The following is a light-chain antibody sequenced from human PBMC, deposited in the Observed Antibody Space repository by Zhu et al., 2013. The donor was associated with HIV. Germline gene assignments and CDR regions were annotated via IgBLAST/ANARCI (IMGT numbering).Light chain of an antibody. Sequence: EIVLTQSPVTLSLSPGERATLSCRASQSVSSYLAWYQQKPGQAPRLLIYGASSRAPGIPDRFSGSGSGTDFTLTISRVEPEDFAVYYCQQYGASPLTFGGGTKVEIK. V-gene: IGKV3-20*01. CDR2: GAS. J-gene: IGKJ4*01. CDR1: QSVSSY. CDR3: QQYGASPLT.